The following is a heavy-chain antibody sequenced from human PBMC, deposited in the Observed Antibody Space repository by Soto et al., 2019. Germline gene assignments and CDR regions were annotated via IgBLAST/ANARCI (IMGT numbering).Heavy chain of an antibody. CDR3: AKVCYYDSSGYYAAPPYDAFDI. J-gene: IGHJ3*02. D-gene: IGHD3-22*01. CDR2: IIPIFGTA. Sequence: QVQLVQSGAEVKKPGSSVKVSCKASGGTFSSYAISWVRQAPGQGLEWMGGIIPIFGTANYAQKFQGRVTITADKSTSTAYMELSSLRSEDTAVYYCAKVCYYDSSGYYAAPPYDAFDIWGQGTMVTVSS. V-gene: IGHV1-69*06. CDR1: GGTFSSYA.